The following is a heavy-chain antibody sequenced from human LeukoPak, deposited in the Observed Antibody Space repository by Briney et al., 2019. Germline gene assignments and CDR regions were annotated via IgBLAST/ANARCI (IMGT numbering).Heavy chain of an antibody. D-gene: IGHD3-22*01. V-gene: IGHV3-30*03. CDR3: ASQRDSSGYCYDY. Sequence: GGSLRLSCAASGFTFSSYGMHWVRQAPGKGLEWVAVISYDGSNKYYADSVKGRFTISRDNAKNSLYLQMNSLRDEDTAVYYCASQRDSSGYCYDYWGQGTLVTVSS. CDR2: ISYDGSNK. J-gene: IGHJ4*02. CDR1: GFTFSSYG.